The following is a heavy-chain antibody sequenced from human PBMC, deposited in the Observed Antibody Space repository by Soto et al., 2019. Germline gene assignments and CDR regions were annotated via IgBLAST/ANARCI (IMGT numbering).Heavy chain of an antibody. CDR1: GYSLNNYG. CDR3: ARTWMYGARPSLDY. V-gene: IGHV1-18*04. D-gene: IGHD6-6*01. CDR2: ISTYNGNT. Sequence: QVQLVQSGAEVKKTGASVKVSCKASGYSLNNYGVSWVRQAPGQGLEWMGWISTYNGNTNYAQELQGRVTMTTDTSTSTAYMELWSLRSDDTAIYYCARTWMYGARPSLDYWGQGTLVTVSS. J-gene: IGHJ4*02.